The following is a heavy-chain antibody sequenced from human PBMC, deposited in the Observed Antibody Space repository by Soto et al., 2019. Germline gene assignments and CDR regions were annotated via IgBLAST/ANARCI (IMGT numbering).Heavy chain of an antibody. CDR2: ISYDGSNK. J-gene: IGHJ4*02. D-gene: IGHD2-21*02. Sequence: QVQLVESGGGVVQPGRSLRLSCAASGFTFSSYGMHWVRQAPGKGLEGVAVISYDGSNKYYADSVKGRFTISRDNSKNPLYLQMNSLRAEDTAVYYCAKDHTPYCGGDCYLFDYWGQGTLVTVSS. CDR3: AKDHTPYCGGDCYLFDY. CDR1: GFTFSSYG. V-gene: IGHV3-30*18.